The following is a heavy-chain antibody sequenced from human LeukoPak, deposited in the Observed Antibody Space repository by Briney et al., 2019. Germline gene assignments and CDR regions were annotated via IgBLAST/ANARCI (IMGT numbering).Heavy chain of an antibody. Sequence: SETLSLTCAVYGGSFSGYYWSWIRQPPGKGLGWIGEFNHSGSTNYDPSLKSRVTISVDTSKNQFSLKLSSVTAADTAVYYCARYPNSSSWYERDAFDIWGQGTMVTVSS. V-gene: IGHV4-34*01. CDR2: FNHSGST. CDR3: ARYPNSSSWYERDAFDI. D-gene: IGHD6-13*01. J-gene: IGHJ3*02. CDR1: GGSFSGYY.